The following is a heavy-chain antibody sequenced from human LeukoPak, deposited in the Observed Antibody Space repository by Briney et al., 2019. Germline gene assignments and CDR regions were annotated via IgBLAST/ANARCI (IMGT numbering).Heavy chain of an antibody. CDR2: IYYSGST. D-gene: IGHD3-3*01. V-gene: IGHV4-59*01. CDR3: AREITIFGVVITHYDMDV. Sequence: SETLSLTCTVSGGSISSYYWSWIRQPPGKGLELIGYIYYSGSTNYNPSLKSRVTISVDTSKNQFSLKLSSVTAADTAVYYCAREITIFGVVITHYDMDVWGKGTTVTVSS. J-gene: IGHJ6*03. CDR1: GGSISSYY.